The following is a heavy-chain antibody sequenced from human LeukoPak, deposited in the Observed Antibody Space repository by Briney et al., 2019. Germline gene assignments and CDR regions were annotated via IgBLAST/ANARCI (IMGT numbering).Heavy chain of an antibody. J-gene: IGHJ4*02. V-gene: IGHV3-23*01. CDR3: AKGDYGDYKLIDY. Sequence: GGFLRLSCAASGFTFGSYAISWVRQAPGKGLEWVSAISSSGDTTLYVDSVKGRFAISRDNSKNTLYLQMSGLRPEDTAIYYCAKGDYGDYKLIDYWGQGTLVTVSS. CDR2: ISSSGDTT. CDR1: GFTFGSYA. D-gene: IGHD4-17*01.